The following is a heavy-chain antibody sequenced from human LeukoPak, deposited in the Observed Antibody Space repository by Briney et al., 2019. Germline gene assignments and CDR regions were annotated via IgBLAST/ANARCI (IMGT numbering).Heavy chain of an antibody. V-gene: IGHV3-23*01. CDR1: GFTFSSYA. CDR3: AKELYIVVGY. Sequence: PGGSLRLSCAASGFTFSSYAMTWVRQAPGKGLEWVSGISGSGASTYYADSVKGRFTISRDNSKSTRYLQMNSLRAEDTAVYYCAKELYIVVGYWGQGTLVTVSS. CDR2: ISGSGAST. J-gene: IGHJ4*02. D-gene: IGHD2-21*01.